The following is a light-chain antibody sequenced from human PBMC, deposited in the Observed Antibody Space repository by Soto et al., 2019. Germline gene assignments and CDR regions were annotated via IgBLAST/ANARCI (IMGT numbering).Light chain of an antibody. Sequence: ENGLTQSPGTLSLSPGERATLSCRASQSVSNSYLAWYQQKPGQAPRLLIYGASSRATGIPDRFSGSGSGTDFTLTISRLEPEDFAVYYCQHYGSSYTFGQGTKLEIK. CDR2: GAS. CDR1: QSVSNSY. V-gene: IGKV3-20*01. CDR3: QHYGSSYT. J-gene: IGKJ2*01.